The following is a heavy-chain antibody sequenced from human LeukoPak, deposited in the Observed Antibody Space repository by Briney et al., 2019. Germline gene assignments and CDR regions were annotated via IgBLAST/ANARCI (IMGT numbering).Heavy chain of an antibody. CDR3: ARDAKSYGLPLDY. J-gene: IGHJ4*02. Sequence: ASVKVSCKASGYTFTGYYMHWVRQAPGQGLEWTGWINPNSGDTNYAQKFQGRVTMTRDMSISTAYMELSGLRSDDTAMYYCARDAKSYGLPLDYWGQGTLVTVSS. CDR1: GYTFTGYY. V-gene: IGHV1-2*02. D-gene: IGHD5-18*01. CDR2: INPNSGDT.